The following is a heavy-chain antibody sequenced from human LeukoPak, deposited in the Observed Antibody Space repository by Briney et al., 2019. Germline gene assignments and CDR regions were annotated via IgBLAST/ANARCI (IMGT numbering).Heavy chain of an antibody. V-gene: IGHV4-59*01. CDR3: ARDGIVGATSRYYYGMDV. CDR2: IYYSGGT. D-gene: IGHD1-26*01. J-gene: IGHJ6*02. Sequence: SETLSLTCTVSGGSISSYYWSWIRQPPGKGLEWIGYIYYSGGTNYNPSLKSRVTISVDTSKNQFSLKLSSVTAADTAVYYCARDGIVGATSRYYYGMDVWGQGTTVTVSS. CDR1: GGSISSYY.